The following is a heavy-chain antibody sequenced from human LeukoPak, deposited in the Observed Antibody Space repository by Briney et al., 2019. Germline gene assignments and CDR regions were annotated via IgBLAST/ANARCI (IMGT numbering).Heavy chain of an antibody. CDR1: GFTFSSYG. J-gene: IGHJ6*04. Sequence: GGSLRLSCAASGFTFSSYGVHWVRQAPGKGLEWVAVISYDGSNKYYADSVKGRFTISRDNSKNTLYLQMNSLRAEDTAVYYCAKPVGYCSGGSCYYYYGMDVWGKGTTVTVSS. CDR2: ISYDGSNK. V-gene: IGHV3-30*18. D-gene: IGHD2-15*01. CDR3: AKPVGYCSGGSCYYYYGMDV.